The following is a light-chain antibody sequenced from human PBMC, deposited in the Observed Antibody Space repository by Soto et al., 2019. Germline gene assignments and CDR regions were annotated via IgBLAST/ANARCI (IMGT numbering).Light chain of an antibody. V-gene: IGKV3-20*01. CDR1: QSVDSSY. Sequence: EIVLTQSPGTLSLSPGERATLSCRASQSVDSSYLAWYQQKPGQAPRLLIYGASSRATGIPDRFSGSGSGTDFTLTTSRLEPEDFAVYYCQQYGSSPITFGQGTRLEMK. CDR3: QQYGSSPIT. CDR2: GAS. J-gene: IGKJ5*01.